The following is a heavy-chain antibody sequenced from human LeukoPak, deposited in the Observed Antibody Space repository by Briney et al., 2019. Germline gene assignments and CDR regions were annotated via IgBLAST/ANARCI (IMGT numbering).Heavy chain of an antibody. Sequence: GGSLRLSCVASGFTFSTFAMIWVRQPPGKGLEWVSSIFPSSGEIHYADSVRGRFTISRDNSKNTLFLQMNSLRAEDTAVYYCAKDGKTRNWNYYQAKPVYWGQGTLVTVSS. V-gene: IGHV3-23*01. CDR3: AKDGKTRNWNYYQAKPVY. CDR1: GFTFSTFA. CDR2: IFPSSGEI. J-gene: IGHJ4*02. D-gene: IGHD1-7*01.